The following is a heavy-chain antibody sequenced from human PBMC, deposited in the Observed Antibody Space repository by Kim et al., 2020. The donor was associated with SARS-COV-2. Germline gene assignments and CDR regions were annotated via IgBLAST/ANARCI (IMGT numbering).Heavy chain of an antibody. J-gene: IGHJ5*02. Sequence: WSTYYHPSLKSRVTISVDTSTNQFSLKLSSVTAADTAVYYCARDPWFDPWGQGTLVTVSS. CDR2: WST. CDR3: ARDPWFDP. V-gene: IGHV4-39*07.